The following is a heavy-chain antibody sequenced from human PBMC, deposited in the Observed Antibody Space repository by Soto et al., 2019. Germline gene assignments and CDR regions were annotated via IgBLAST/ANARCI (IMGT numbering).Heavy chain of an antibody. Sequence: QVQLVESGGGVVQPGRSLRLSCAASGFTFSSYGMHWVRQAPGKGPEWVAVIWYDGSNKYYADSVKGRFTSSRDNSKNTLYLQMNSLRAEDTAVYYCARAYYYDSSGFFDYWGQGTLVTVSS. J-gene: IGHJ4*02. CDR2: IWYDGSNK. V-gene: IGHV3-33*01. D-gene: IGHD3-22*01. CDR1: GFTFSSYG. CDR3: ARAYYYDSSGFFDY.